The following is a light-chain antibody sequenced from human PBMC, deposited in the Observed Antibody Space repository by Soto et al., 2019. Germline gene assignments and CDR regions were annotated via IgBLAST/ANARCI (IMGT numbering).Light chain of an antibody. CDR1: SSDVGGYKF. Sequence: QSALTQPASVSGSPGQSITISCTETSSDVGGYKFVSWYQQHPGKAPKVMIYDVYNRPSGVSNRFSGSKSGNTASLTISGLQAEEEADYSCSSYTSRRTPYVFGTGTKVTVL. V-gene: IGLV2-14*01. CDR3: SSYTSRRTPYV. CDR2: DVY. J-gene: IGLJ1*01.